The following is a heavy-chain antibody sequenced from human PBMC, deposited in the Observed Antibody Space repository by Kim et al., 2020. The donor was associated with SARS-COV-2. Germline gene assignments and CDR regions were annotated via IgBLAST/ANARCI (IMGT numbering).Heavy chain of an antibody. CDR2: INHSGST. CDR1: GGSFSGYY. CDR3: ARWRITVGGMDV. Sequence: SETLSLTCAVYGGSFSGYYWSWIRQPPGKGLEWIGEINHSGSTNYNPSLKSRVTISVDTYKNQFSLKLSSVTAADTAVYYCARWRITVGGMDVWGQGTTVTVSS. V-gene: IGHV4-34*01. J-gene: IGHJ6*02. D-gene: IGHD3-10*01.